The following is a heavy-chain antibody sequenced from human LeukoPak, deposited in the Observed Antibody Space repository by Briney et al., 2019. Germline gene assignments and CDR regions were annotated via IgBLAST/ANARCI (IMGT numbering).Heavy chain of an antibody. J-gene: IGHJ4*02. V-gene: IGHV4-38-2*01. CDR2: IYPSGST. CDR3: ARQLPYYYDSSGYQTMIDY. Sequence: PSETLSLTCAVSGYSISSGYYWGWIRPPPGKGLEWIGSIYPSGSTYYNPSLKSRVTISVDTSKNQFSLKLSSVTAADTAVYYCARQLPYYYDSSGYQTMIDYWGQGTLVTVSS. D-gene: IGHD3-22*01. CDR1: GYSISSGYY.